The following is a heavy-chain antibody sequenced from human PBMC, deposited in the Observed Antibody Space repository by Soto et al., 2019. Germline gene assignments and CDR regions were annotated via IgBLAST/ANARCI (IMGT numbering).Heavy chain of an antibody. CDR1: GFTFSSYA. CDR3: AKEESICYMVRGVIRPIDY. V-gene: IGHV3-23*01. D-gene: IGHD3-10*01. CDR2: ISGSGGST. J-gene: IGHJ4*02. Sequence: PEGSLRLSCAASGFTFSSYAMSWVRQAPGKGLEWVSAISGSGGSTYYADSVKGRFTISRDNSKNTLYLQMNSLRAEDTAVYYCAKEESICYMVRGVIRPIDYWGQGTLVTVSS.